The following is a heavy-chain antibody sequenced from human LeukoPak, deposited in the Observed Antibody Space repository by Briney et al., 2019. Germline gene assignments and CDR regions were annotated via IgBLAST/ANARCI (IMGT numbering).Heavy chain of an antibody. CDR2: IYSGGST. V-gene: IGHV3-53*01. J-gene: IGHJ4*02. D-gene: IGHD2-2*01. CDR1: GFTVSRNY. CDR3: ATTPTYSSRRFDC. Sequence: GGSLRLSCAASGFTVSRNYMTRVRQAPGKGLEWVSVIYSGGSTYYADSVKGRFTISRDNAKNTLFLQMNSLRVEDTGVYYCATTPTYSSRRFDCWGQGVLVTVSS.